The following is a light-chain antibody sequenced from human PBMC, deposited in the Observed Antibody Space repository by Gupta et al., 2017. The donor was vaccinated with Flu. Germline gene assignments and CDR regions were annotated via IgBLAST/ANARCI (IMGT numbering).Light chain of an antibody. CDR3: HKYRSSPG. CDR1: QTISSVY. V-gene: IGKV3-20*01. CDR2: GAS. J-gene: IGKJ1*01. Sequence: ETVLTQSPPTLSLSPGERATLSCRASQTISSVYLAWYQQKPGQAPRLLIYGASLRAPGIPDRFSGSGSGTDFTLTISRLEPEDFAVYYCHKYRSSPGFGQGTKVKV.